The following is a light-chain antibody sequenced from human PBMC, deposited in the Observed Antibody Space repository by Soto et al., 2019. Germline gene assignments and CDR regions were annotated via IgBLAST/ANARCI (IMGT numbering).Light chain of an antibody. Sequence: QSALTQPASVSGSPGQSITISCTGSSSDVGGHNYVSWFQQHPGKAPRLIIYEVSNRPSGVSSRFSGSKSGNTASLTISGLQTEDEADYYCSSYAGSNNFGVFGTGTKLTVL. CDR2: EVS. CDR1: SSDVGGHNY. CDR3: SSYAGSNNFGV. V-gene: IGLV2-14*01. J-gene: IGLJ1*01.